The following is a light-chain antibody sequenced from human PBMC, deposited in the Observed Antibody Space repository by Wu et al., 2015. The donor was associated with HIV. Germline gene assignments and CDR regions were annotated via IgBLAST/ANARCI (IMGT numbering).Light chain of an antibody. V-gene: IGKV3-20*01. Sequence: EIVLTQSPDILSLSPGERATLSCRASQSVTRNSLAWYQQKPGQAPRLLIFGATSRATGIPDRFSGGGSGTDFTLTISRVEPEDFAVYYCQRYGSSPVSFGQGTKLEIK. CDR1: QSVTRNS. CDR2: GAT. J-gene: IGKJ2*03. CDR3: QRYGSSPVS.